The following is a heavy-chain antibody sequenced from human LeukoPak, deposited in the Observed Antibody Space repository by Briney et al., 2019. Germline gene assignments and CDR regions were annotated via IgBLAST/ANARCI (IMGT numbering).Heavy chain of an antibody. Sequence: GASVKVSCKASGYTFTKNGISWVRQAPGQGLEWMGIIYPGDSDTRYSPSFQGQVTISADKSISTAYLQWSSLKASDTAMYYCARGHSSGWYVYFDYWGQGTLVTVSS. D-gene: IGHD6-19*01. J-gene: IGHJ4*02. CDR1: GYTFTKNG. V-gene: IGHV5-51*01. CDR2: IYPGDSDT. CDR3: ARGHSSGWYVYFDY.